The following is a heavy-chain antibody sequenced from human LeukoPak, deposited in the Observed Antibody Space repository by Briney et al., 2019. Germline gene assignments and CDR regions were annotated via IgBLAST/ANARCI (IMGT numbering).Heavy chain of an antibody. CDR2: MYSGGST. D-gene: IGHD4-11*01. V-gene: IGHV3-66*01. CDR3: ARSYSNHLFGMDV. J-gene: IGHJ6*02. Sequence: GGSLRLSCAASGFTVSSYYMTWVRQAPGKGLEWVSVMYSGGSTYYADSMKGRVAISRDNSQNTVFLQMNSVRVEDTAVYYCARSYSNHLFGMDVWGQGTAVTVSS. CDR1: GFTVSSYY.